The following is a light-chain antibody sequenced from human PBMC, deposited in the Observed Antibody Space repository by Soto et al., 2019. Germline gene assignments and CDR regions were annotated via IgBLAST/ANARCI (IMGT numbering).Light chain of an antibody. Sequence: EIVLTQSPATLSLSPGERATLSCRASQSVSSYLAWYQQKPGQAPRLLIYDASNRATGIPARFSGSGSGTDFTLTISSLEPEDFAVYFCHQRANWLTFGGGTEVDIK. V-gene: IGKV3-11*01. CDR2: DAS. J-gene: IGKJ4*01. CDR1: QSVSSY. CDR3: HQRANWLT.